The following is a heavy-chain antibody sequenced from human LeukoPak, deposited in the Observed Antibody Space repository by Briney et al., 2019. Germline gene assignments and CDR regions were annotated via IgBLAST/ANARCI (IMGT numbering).Heavy chain of an antibody. CDR2: IDQGGGGK. D-gene: IGHD2-21*02. CDR1: GFTSSDYR. J-gene: IGHJ4*02. V-gene: IGHV3-7*01. CDR3: ARGDWAPFDY. Sequence: AGGSLRLSCAASGFTSSDYRMNWVRQAPGKGLEWVANIDQGGGGKYYLDSVKGRFTISRDNAKNSLYLQINSLRAEDTAVYYCARGDWAPFDYWGQGSLLTVSS.